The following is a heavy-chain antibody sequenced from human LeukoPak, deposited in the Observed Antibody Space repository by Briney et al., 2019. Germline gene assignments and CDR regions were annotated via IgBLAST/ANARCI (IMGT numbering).Heavy chain of an antibody. CDR1: GGTFSSYA. Sequence: SVKVSCKASGGTFSSYAISWVRQAPGQGLEWMGRIIPILGIANYAQKFQGRVTIPADKSTSTAYMELSSLRSEDTAVYYCARDSSGTQGVYWGQGTLVTVSS. D-gene: IGHD6-19*01. CDR2: IIPILGIA. CDR3: ARDSSGTQGVY. V-gene: IGHV1-69*04. J-gene: IGHJ4*02.